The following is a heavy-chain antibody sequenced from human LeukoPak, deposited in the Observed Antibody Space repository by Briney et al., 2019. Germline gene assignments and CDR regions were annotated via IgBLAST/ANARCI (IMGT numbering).Heavy chain of an antibody. J-gene: IGHJ4*02. CDR2: IWFDGTNK. CDR1: GFTFSSYG. Sequence: GGSLRLSCAASGFTFSSYGMHWVRQAPGKGLEWVAVIWFDGTNKYFAASVKGRFTISRDNSKNTLYLQMNSLRAEDTAVYYCARRDGYNADFDYWGQGTLVTVSS. CDR3: ARRDGYNADFDY. V-gene: IGHV3-33*01. D-gene: IGHD5-24*01.